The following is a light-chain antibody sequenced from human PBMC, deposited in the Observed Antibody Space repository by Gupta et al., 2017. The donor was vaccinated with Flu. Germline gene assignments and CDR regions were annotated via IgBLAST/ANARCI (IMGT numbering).Light chain of an antibody. CDR1: QSLLHGDGKTY. V-gene: IGKV2D-29*01. CDR2: EVS. J-gene: IGKJ3*01. CDR3: MQSVQIAFS. Sequence: VTPGQPASISCKSSQSLLHGDGKTYLYWYLQKPGQPPHLLIYEVSKRFSGVPDRFSGSGSGTEFTLKISRVEAEDVGVFYCMQSVQIAFSFGHGTKVDIK.